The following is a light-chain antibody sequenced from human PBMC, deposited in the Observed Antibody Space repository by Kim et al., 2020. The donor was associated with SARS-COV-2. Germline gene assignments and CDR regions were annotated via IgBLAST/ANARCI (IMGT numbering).Light chain of an antibody. CDR2: QDS. CDR1: EMENKY. CDR3: QAWDSSTVV. J-gene: IGLJ2*01. Sequence: SVAPGRAASITCSGDEMENKYACWYQERPGQSPLLVIYQDSKRASGIPERFSGSNSGNTATLTISGTQAKDEADYYCQAWDSSTVVFGGGTRLTVL. V-gene: IGLV3-1*01.